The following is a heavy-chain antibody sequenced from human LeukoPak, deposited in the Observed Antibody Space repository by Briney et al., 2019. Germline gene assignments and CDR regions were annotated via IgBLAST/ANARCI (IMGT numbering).Heavy chain of an antibody. CDR3: TRDLGVDTTMIFFDY. CDR1: GYTLTSFG. D-gene: IGHD5-18*01. V-gene: IGHV1-18*01. Sequence: ASVKVSCKASGYTLTSFGISWVRQAPGQGLEWMGWSSAYNGNTNYAQKFQGRVTMTTDTSTSTAYMEVRSLRSDDTAVYYFTRDLGVDTTMIFFDYWGQGSLVTVSS. J-gene: IGHJ4*02. CDR2: SSAYNGNT.